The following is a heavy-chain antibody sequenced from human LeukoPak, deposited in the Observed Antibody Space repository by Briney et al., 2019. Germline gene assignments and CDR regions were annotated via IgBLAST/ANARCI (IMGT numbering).Heavy chain of an antibody. V-gene: IGHV3-23*01. CDR3: AKGGSFSEGNIDY. J-gene: IGHJ4*02. D-gene: IGHD3-10*01. CDR2: ITGSGGTT. Sequence: GGSLRLSCAASGFTFNNYAMSWVRQAPGEGLEWVSAITGSGGTTYYAASVKGRFTISRDNSKNTLYLQMNSLRAEDTAVYYCAKGGSFSEGNIDYWGQGTLVTVSS. CDR1: GFTFNNYA.